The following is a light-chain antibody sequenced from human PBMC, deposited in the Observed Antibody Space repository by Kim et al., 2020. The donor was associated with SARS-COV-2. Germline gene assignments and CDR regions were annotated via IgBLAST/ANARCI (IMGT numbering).Light chain of an antibody. Sequence: EFVLTQSPATLSLSPGERASLSCRASQSVTTSLAWYQHKPGQAPRLLIYGASNRATGIPARFSGSGSGTDFTLTISSLEPEDFAVYYCQQHSHWINFGGGTQVEIK. CDR3: QQHSHWIN. CDR2: GAS. J-gene: IGKJ4*01. V-gene: IGKV3-11*01. CDR1: QSVTTS.